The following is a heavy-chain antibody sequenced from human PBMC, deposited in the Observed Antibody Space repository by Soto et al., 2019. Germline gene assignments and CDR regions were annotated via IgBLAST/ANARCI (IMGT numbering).Heavy chain of an antibody. V-gene: IGHV4-59*01. Sequence: QVQLQESGPGLVKPSETLSLTCTVSGGSISGDYWCWIRQPPGKGLEWIGYMYNTGSTAYNPSFKSRVTISVETSKNQCALKLNSVTAADTAVYYCARDLWGYCGTDCYPLDVWGQGTTVTVSS. D-gene: IGHD2-21*02. CDR2: MYNTGST. CDR1: GGSISGDY. J-gene: IGHJ6*02. CDR3: ARDLWGYCGTDCYPLDV.